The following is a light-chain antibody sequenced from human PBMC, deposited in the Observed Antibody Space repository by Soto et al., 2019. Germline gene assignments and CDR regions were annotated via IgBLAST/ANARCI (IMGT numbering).Light chain of an antibody. CDR1: SSDVGVYNY. V-gene: IGLV2-11*01. J-gene: IGLJ1*01. CDR2: DVS. CDR3: CSYAGSYNFV. Sequence: QSALTQPLSVSWSPGHSVTISCTGTSSDVGVYNYVSWYQQYPGKAPKIMIYDVSKRPSGVPDRFSGSKSDNTASLTISGLQAEDEADYYCCSYAGSYNFVFGIGTKVTAL.